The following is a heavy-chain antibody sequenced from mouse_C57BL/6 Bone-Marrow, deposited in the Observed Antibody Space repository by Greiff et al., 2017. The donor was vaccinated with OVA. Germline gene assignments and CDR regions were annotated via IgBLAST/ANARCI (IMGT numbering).Heavy chain of an antibody. D-gene: IGHD6-1*01. CDR3: ARRQGGGWFAY. CDR2: IYPGDGDT. Sequence: QVQLQQSGPELVKPGASVKISCKASGYAFSSSWMNWVKQRPGKGLEWIGRIYPGDGDTNYNGKVKGKATLTADKSSSTAYMQLSSLTSEDSAVYFCARRQGGGWFAYWGQGTLVTVSA. J-gene: IGHJ3*01. V-gene: IGHV1-82*01. CDR1: GYAFSSSW.